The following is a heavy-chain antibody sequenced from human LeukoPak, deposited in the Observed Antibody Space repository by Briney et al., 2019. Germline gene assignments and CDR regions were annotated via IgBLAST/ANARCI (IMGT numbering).Heavy chain of an antibody. CDR3: AKIGGGSRYYYDSSGYSQPVDY. CDR1: GFTFDDYA. CDR2: ISWNSGSI. V-gene: IGHV3-9*01. D-gene: IGHD3-22*01. J-gene: IGHJ4*02. Sequence: GRSLRLSCAASGFTFDDYAMHWVRHAPGKGLEWVSGISWNSGSIGYADSVKGRFTISRDNAKNSLYLQVNSLRAEDTALYYCAKIGGGSRYYYDSSGYSQPVDYWGQGTLVTVSS.